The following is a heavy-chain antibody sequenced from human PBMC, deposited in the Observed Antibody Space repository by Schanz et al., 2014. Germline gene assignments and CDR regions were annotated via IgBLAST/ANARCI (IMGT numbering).Heavy chain of an antibody. D-gene: IGHD3-10*01. Sequence: QVHLVQSGAEVKKPGASVKVSCKASGYTFTSHGISWVRQAPGQGLEWMGWITAYNGDTNYALKLQGRVTMTTDTSTGTAYMELRNLRSDDTAVYYCARAKRFGDMDVWGQGTTVTVSS. CDR3: ARAKRFGDMDV. V-gene: IGHV1-18*01. CDR1: GYTFTSHG. J-gene: IGHJ6*02. CDR2: ITAYNGDT.